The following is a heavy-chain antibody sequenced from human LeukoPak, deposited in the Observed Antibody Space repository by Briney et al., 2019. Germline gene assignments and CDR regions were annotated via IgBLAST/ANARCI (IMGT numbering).Heavy chain of an antibody. V-gene: IGHV3-13*05. Sequence: GGSLRLSCAASGFTFSSYDMHWVRQATGKGLEWVSGIGTAGDPYYPGSAKGRFTISRENAKNSFYLQMNSLRAGDTAVYYCARAYSSTWYDSPLDYWGQGTLVTVSS. CDR1: GFTFSSYD. CDR3: ARAYSSTWYDSPLDY. D-gene: IGHD6-13*01. J-gene: IGHJ4*02. CDR2: IGTAGDP.